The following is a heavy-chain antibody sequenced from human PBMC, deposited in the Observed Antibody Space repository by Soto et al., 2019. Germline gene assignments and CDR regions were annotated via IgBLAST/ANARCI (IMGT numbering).Heavy chain of an antibody. V-gene: IGHV4-59*01. D-gene: IGHD3-22*01. J-gene: IGHJ4*02. CDR2: IYYSGST. CDR1: GGSISSYY. Sequence: SETLSLTCTVSGGSISSYYWSWIRQPPGKGLEWIGYIYYSGSTNYNPSLKSRVTISVDTSKNQFSLKLSSVTAADTAVYYCARLPPPAYYDSSGCYFDYWGQGTLVTVSS. CDR3: ARLPPPAYYDSSGCYFDY.